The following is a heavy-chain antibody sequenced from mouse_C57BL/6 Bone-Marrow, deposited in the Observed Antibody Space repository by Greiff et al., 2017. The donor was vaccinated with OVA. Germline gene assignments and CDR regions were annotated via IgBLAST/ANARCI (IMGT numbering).Heavy chain of an antibody. V-gene: IGHV1-80*01. CDR3: APLRRGFAY. D-gene: IGHD2-12*01. CDR2: IYSGDGDT. J-gene: IGHJ3*01. Sequence: QVQLKESGAELVKPGASVKISCKASGYAFSSYWMNWVKQRPGKGLEWIGQIYSGDGDTNYNGKFKGKATLTTDKSSSTTYMQLNSLTSEDAAVYFCAPLRRGFAYWGQGTLVTVSA. CDR1: GYAFSSYW.